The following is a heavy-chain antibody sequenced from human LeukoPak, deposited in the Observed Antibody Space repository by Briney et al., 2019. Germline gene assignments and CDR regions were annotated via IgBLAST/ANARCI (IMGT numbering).Heavy chain of an antibody. CDR2: INPNSGGT. CDR1: GYTFTGYY. CDR3: ARAWLRLNPYFDY. Sequence: GASVKVSCKASGYTFTGYYMHWVRHAPGQGLEWMGWINPNSGGTNYAQKFQGRVTMTRDTSISTSYMELSRLRSDDTAVYYCARAWLRLNPYFDYWGQGTLVTVSS. J-gene: IGHJ4*02. V-gene: IGHV1-2*02. D-gene: IGHD5-12*01.